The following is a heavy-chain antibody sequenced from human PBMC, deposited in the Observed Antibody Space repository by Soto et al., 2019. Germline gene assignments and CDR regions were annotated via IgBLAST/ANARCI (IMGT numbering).Heavy chain of an antibody. CDR2: ISGSGSSR. CDR1: GFPFSNYA. Sequence: QPGGSLRLSCAASGFPFSNYAMSWVRQAPGKGLEWVSTISGSGSSRYTADSVRGRFIISRDNSRNTLSLQMNGLRAEDTAIYYCAKYYTVTTSCYYYYGLDVWGQGTTVTVSS. J-gene: IGHJ6*02. CDR3: AKYYTVTTSCYYYYGLDV. D-gene: IGHD4-17*01. V-gene: IGHV3-23*01.